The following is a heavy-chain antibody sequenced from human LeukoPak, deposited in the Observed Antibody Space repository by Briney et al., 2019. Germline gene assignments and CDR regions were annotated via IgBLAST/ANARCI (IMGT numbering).Heavy chain of an antibody. CDR3: AKDCPSGSYSPEKFDY. Sequence: PGGSLRLSCAASGFTFSSYGMSWVRQAPGKGLEWVSAISGSGGSTYYADSVKGRFTISRDNSKNTLYLQMNSLRAEDTAVYYCAKDCPSGSYSPEKFDYWGQGTLVTVSS. V-gene: IGHV3-23*01. CDR1: GFTFSSYG. D-gene: IGHD1-26*01. J-gene: IGHJ4*02. CDR2: ISGSGGST.